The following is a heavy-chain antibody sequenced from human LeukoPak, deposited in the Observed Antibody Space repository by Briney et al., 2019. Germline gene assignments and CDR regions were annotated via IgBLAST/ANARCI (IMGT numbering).Heavy chain of an antibody. CDR1: GITFSNFD. CDR3: ARDLQQQAY. V-gene: IGHV3-30*03. CDR2: ISDDGRKQ. Sequence: PTGGSLRLSCVASGITFSNFDMHWVRQAPGKGLEWVAVISDDGRKQYYADSVKGRFTIPRDNSKNTLYLQLNNVRVEDTAMYYCARDLQQQAYWGQGTLVTVSS. D-gene: IGHD6-13*01. J-gene: IGHJ4*02.